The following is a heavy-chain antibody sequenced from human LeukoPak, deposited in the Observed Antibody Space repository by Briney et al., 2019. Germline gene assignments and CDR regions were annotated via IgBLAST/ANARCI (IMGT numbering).Heavy chain of an antibody. D-gene: IGHD4-17*01. Sequence: GGSLRLSCAASGFIFTDYWMYWVRQAPGRGLAWVANIKEDGSEKNYVDSVKGRFTISRDNAKNSVYLQMNSLRAEDTAVYYCARDLEVYGDYGLGAFDIWGQGTMVTVSS. CDR2: IKEDGSEK. CDR3: ARDLEVYGDYGLGAFDI. V-gene: IGHV3-7*01. J-gene: IGHJ3*02. CDR1: GFIFTDYW.